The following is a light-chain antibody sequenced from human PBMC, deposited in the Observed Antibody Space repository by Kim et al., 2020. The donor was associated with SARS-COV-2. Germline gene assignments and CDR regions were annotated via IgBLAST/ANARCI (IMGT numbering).Light chain of an antibody. CDR2: DVS. V-gene: IGLV2-14*04. CDR1: SSDVGGYNY. CDR3: SSYTSSSRWV. Sequence: GQSITISCTGTSSDVGGYNYVSWYQQHPGKAPKLMIYDVSKRPSGVSNRFSGSKSGNTASLTISGLQAEDEADYYCSSYTSSSRWVFGGGTQLTVL. J-gene: IGLJ3*02.